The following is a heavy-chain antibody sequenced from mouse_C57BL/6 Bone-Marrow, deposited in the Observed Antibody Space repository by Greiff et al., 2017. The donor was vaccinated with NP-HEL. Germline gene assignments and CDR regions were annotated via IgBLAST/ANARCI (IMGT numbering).Heavy chain of an antibody. CDR2: INPSSGYT. CDR3: YIPHYYGSSYDY. Sequence: QVQLQQSGAELAKPGASVKLSCKASGYTFTSYWMHWVKQRPGQGLEWIGYINPSSGYTKYNQKFKDKATLTVDKSSSTAYMQLSSLTYQDSAVYYCYIPHYYGSSYDYWGQGTTLTVSS. J-gene: IGHJ2*01. V-gene: IGHV1-7*01. D-gene: IGHD1-1*01. CDR1: GYTFTSYW.